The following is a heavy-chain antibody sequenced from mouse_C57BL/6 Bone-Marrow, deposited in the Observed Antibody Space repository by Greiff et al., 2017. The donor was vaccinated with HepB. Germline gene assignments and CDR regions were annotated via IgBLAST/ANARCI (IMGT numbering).Heavy chain of an antibody. V-gene: IGHV5-6*01. J-gene: IGHJ4*01. CDR2: ISSGGSYT. CDR3: ARRSITTVVATDYAMDY. D-gene: IGHD1-1*01. CDR1: GFTFSSYG. Sequence: EVQRVESGGDLVKPGGSLKLSCAASGFTFSSYGMSWVRQTPDKRLEWVATISSGGSYTYYPDSVKGRFTISRDNAKNTLYLQMSSLKSEDTAMYYCARRSITTVVATDYAMDYWGQGTSVTVSS.